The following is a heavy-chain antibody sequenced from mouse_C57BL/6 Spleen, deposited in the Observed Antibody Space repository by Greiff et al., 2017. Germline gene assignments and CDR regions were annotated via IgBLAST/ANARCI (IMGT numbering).Heavy chain of an antibody. CDR1: GYSITSGYY. D-gene: IGHD4-1*01. V-gene: IGHV3-6*01. Sequence: VQLKESGPGLVKPSQSLSLTCSVTGYSITSGYYWNWIRQFPGNKLEWMGYISYDGSNNYNPSLKNRISITRDTSKNQFFLKLNSVTTEDTATYYCARERDWDPLGYWGQGTTLTVSS. CDR2: ISYDGSN. CDR3: ARERDWDPLGY. J-gene: IGHJ2*01.